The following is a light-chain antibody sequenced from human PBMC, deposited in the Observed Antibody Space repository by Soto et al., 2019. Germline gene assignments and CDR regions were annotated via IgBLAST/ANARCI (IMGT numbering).Light chain of an antibody. Sequence: EIVMTQSPATLSVSPGERATLSCRASQSVSSNLAWYQQKPGQAPRLLIYGASTRATGIPARFSGSESGTEFTLTISSLQSEDLAVYYCQQYNNWSWTFGQGTKVESK. V-gene: IGKV3-15*01. CDR2: GAS. J-gene: IGKJ1*01. CDR3: QQYNNWSWT. CDR1: QSVSSN.